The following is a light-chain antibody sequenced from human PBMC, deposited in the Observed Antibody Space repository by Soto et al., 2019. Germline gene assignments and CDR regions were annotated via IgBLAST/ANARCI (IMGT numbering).Light chain of an antibody. CDR1: QNIRTR. V-gene: IGKV1-5*01. CDR3: QQYTPFSRA. Sequence: DIQMTQSPSPLSASVGDRVTITCRARQNIRTRLAWYQQKPGKAPKLLIYDASTLDSGVPSRFSGSGSETDFTLTISGLQPDDFATYYCQQYTPFSRAFGQGTTVDI. J-gene: IGKJ1*01. CDR2: DAS.